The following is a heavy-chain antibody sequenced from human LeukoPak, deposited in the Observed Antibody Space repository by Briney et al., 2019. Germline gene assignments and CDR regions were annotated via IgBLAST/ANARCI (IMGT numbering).Heavy chain of an antibody. CDR2: IDHAGTT. CDR1: GSSITYNY. CDR3: ARSSSWCRVYFDY. D-gene: IGHD6-13*01. Sequence: GGSLRLSCAASGSSITYNYMTWVRQAPGEGLEWVSLIDHAGTTYYADSLKGRFTISRHTSNNTLFLQMKSLRPEDTAVYYCARSSSWCRVYFDYWGQGTLVTVSS. V-gene: IGHV3-53*04. J-gene: IGHJ4*02.